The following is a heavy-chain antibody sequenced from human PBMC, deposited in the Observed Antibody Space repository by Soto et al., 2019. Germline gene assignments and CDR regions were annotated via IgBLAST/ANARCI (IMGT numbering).Heavy chain of an antibody. Sequence: GGSLRLSCAASGFTFSSYAMHWVRQAPGKGLEWVAVISYDGSNKYYADSVKGRFTISRDNSKNTLYLQMNSLRAEDTAVYYCAKGAAAGEGHIDPWGQGTLVTVSS. J-gene: IGHJ5*02. D-gene: IGHD6-13*01. CDR1: GFTFSSYA. V-gene: IGHV3-30-3*01. CDR2: ISYDGSNK. CDR3: AKGAAAGEGHIDP.